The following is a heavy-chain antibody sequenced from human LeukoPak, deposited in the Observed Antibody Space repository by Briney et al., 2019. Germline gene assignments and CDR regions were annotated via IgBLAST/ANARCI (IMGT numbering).Heavy chain of an antibody. D-gene: IGHD2-2*01. CDR3: ARVSCSSTSCYWGFDY. CDR1: GFTVSSNY. J-gene: IGHJ4*02. Sequence: GGSLRLSCAASGFTVSSNYMSWVRQAPGKGLEWVSVIYSGGSTYYADSVKGRFTISRDNSKNTLYLQMNSLRAEDTAVYYCARVSCSSTSCYWGFDYWGQGTLVTVSS. CDR2: IYSGGST. V-gene: IGHV3-66*01.